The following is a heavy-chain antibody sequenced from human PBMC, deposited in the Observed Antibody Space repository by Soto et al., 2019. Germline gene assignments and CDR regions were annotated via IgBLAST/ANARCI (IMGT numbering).Heavy chain of an antibody. Sequence: EVQLLDSGGGLVQPGGSLRLSCAASGFTFSNYAMTWVRQGPGKGLELVSGISGSGGRSYYADSVKGRFTISRDNSKSTLYLQMNSLRAEDTAVYYCAKAYFVWSSEQPYYFDSWGQGTLVPVSS. CDR3: AKAYFVWSSEQPYYFDS. CDR2: ISGSGGRS. CDR1: GFTFSNYA. V-gene: IGHV3-23*01. J-gene: IGHJ4*02. D-gene: IGHD3-16*01.